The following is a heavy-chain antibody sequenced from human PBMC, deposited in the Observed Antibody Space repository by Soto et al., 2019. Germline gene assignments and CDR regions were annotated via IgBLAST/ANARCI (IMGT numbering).Heavy chain of an antibody. D-gene: IGHD2-15*01. CDR1: GGTFSSYT. CDR2: IIPILGIA. Sequence: QVQLVQSGAEVKKPGSSVKVSCTASGGTFSSYTISWVRQAPGQGLEWMGRIIPILGIANYAQKFQGRVTITADKSTSTAYMELSSLRSEDTAVYYCARLGGGGSCYPFLCQTASISDYWGQGTLVTVSS. J-gene: IGHJ4*02. V-gene: IGHV1-69*02. CDR3: ARLGGGGSCYPFLCQTASISDY.